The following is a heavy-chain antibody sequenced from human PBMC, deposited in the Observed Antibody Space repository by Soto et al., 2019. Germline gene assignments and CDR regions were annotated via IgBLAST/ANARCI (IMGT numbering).Heavy chain of an antibody. Sequence: QVQLQQWGAGLLKPSETLSLTCAVYGGSFSGYYWSWIRQPPGKGLEWIGEINHSGSTNYNPSLMSRVNISVDTSKNQFALKLSSVTAADTAVYYCARLRLAPIVVVPAGKGKYYLDYWGQGTLVTVTS. V-gene: IGHV4-34*01. J-gene: IGHJ4*02. CDR3: ARLRLAPIVVVPAGKGKYYLDY. D-gene: IGHD2-2*01. CDR2: INHSGST. CDR1: GGSFSGYY.